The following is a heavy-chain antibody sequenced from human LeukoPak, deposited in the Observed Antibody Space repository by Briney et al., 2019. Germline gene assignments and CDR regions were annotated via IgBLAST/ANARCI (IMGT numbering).Heavy chain of an antibody. CDR1: GGSISSHY. CDR2: IYYSGST. CDR3: ARVKGVAGPEGYYFDY. J-gene: IGHJ4*02. V-gene: IGHV4-59*08. D-gene: IGHD6-19*01. Sequence: SETLSLTCTVSGGSISSHYWSWIRQPPGKGLEWIGYIYYSGSTNYNPSLKSRVTISVDTSKNQISLKLNSVTAADTAVYYCARVKGVAGPEGYYFDYWGQGTLVTVSS.